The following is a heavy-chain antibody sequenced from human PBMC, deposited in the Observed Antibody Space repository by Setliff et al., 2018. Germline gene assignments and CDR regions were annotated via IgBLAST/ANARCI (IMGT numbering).Heavy chain of an antibody. CDR2: IYYSGST. D-gene: IGHD5-18*01. CDR3: ARLKTAMVDF. CDR1: GGSISSGGYY. Sequence: KTSETLSLTCTVSGGSISSGGYYWSWIRQHPGKGLEWIGYIYYSGSTYYNPSLKSRVTISVDTSTNQFSLKLSSVTAADTAVYYCARLKTAMVDFWGQGTLVTVSS. V-gene: IGHV4-31*03. J-gene: IGHJ4*02.